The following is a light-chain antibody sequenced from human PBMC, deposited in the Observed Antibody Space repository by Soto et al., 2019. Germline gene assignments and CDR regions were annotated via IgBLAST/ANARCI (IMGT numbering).Light chain of an antibody. Sequence: QSVLTQPASVSGSPGQSITISCTGTSSDVGSYKFVSWYQQRPGKAPKLLIYDVSARPSGTSDRFSGSKSGNTASLTISGLQAEDEAEYYCSSYRTSNTVVFGGGTQLTVL. V-gene: IGLV2-14*01. J-gene: IGLJ2*01. CDR3: SSYRTSNTVV. CDR2: DVS. CDR1: SSDVGSYKF.